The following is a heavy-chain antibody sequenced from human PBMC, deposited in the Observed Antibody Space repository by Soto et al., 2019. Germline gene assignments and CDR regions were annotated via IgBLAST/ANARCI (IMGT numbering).Heavy chain of an antibody. Sequence: EVQLLESGGGLVQPGGSLRLSCAASGFTFSSYAMSWVRQAPGKGLEWVSAISGSSSYIYYADSVKGRFTISRDNAKNSLYLQMNSLRAEDTAVYYCARDLGSYGYHPWGQGTLVTVSS. V-gene: IGHV3-21*01. CDR1: GFTFSSYA. D-gene: IGHD5-18*01. CDR3: ARDLGSYGYHP. CDR2: ISGSSSYI. J-gene: IGHJ5*02.